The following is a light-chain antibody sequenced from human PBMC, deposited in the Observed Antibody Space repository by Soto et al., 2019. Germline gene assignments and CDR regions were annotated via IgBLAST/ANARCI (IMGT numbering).Light chain of an antibody. Sequence: QSDLTQPASVSGSPGQSITISCTGSSSDVGGYNYVSWYQQHPGKAPKLMIYEVSNRPSGISNRFSGSKSGNTASLTLSGLQAEDEADYYCSSYTSSSTLVFGGGTKLTVL. CDR1: SSDVGGYNY. J-gene: IGLJ2*01. CDR2: EVS. V-gene: IGLV2-14*01. CDR3: SSYTSSSTLV.